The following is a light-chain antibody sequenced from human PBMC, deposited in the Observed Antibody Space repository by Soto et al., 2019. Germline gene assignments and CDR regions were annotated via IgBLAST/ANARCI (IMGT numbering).Light chain of an antibody. J-gene: IGKJ1*01. CDR3: QHYNSYSEA. V-gene: IGKV1-9*01. Sequence: IQLTQSPSSLSASVGDRVTVTCRASQDISRYLAWFQQVPGKAPKLLIYTASTSQFGVPSRFVGSGSGTEFTLTISSLQPDDFATYYCQHYNSYSEAFGQGTKVDI. CDR2: TAS. CDR1: QDISRY.